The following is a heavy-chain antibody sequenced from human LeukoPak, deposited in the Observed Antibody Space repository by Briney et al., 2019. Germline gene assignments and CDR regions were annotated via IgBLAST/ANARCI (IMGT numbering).Heavy chain of an antibody. CDR2: MNSNSGNT. V-gene: IGHV1-8*01. Sequence: EWXXWMNSNSGNTGYAQKFQGRVTMTRDTSINTAYMELHSLTSEDTAVYYCARGRGGTVVRGYLDYWGQGTLVTVSS. J-gene: IGHJ4*02. D-gene: IGHD3-10*01. CDR3: ARGRGGTVVRGYLDY.